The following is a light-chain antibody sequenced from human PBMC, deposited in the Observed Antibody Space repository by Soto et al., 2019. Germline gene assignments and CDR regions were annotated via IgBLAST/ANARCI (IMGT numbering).Light chain of an antibody. J-gene: IGLJ1*01. CDR3: SSYTSSSTYNYG. Sequence: QSVLTQPASVSGSPGQSITISCTGTSSDVGGYNYVSWYQQHPGKAPKLMIYDVSNRPSGVSNRFSGSKSGNTASLTISGLQAEDEADYYCSSYTSSSTYNYGFGTGTKVTVL. CDR1: SSDVGGYNY. CDR2: DVS. V-gene: IGLV2-14*01.